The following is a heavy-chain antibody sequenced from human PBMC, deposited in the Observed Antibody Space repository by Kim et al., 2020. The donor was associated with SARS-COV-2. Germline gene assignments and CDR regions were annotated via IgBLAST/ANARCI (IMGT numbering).Heavy chain of an antibody. CDR2: INAGNGNT. CDR1: GYTFTSYA. CDR3: ASPTMVRGQPLVAAFDI. J-gene: IGHJ3*02. Sequence: ASVKVSCKASGYTFTSYAMHWVRQAPGQRLEWMGWINAGNGNTKYSQKFQGRVTITRDTSASTAYMELSSLRSEDTAVYYCASPTMVRGQPLVAAFDIWGQGTMVTVSS. D-gene: IGHD3-10*01. V-gene: IGHV1-3*01.